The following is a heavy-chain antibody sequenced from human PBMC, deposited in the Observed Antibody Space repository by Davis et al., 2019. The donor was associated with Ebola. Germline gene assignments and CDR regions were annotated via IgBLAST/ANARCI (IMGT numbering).Heavy chain of an antibody. V-gene: IGHV3-30*02. CDR1: GFTFSSYG. CDR3: AKTIRFLEPPIDY. D-gene: IGHD3-3*01. Sequence: PGGSLRLSCAASGFTFSSYGMHWVRQAPGKGLEWVAFIRYDGSNKYYADSVKGRFTISRDNSKNTLYLQMNSLRAEDTAVYYCAKTIRFLEPPIDYWGQGTLVTVSS. J-gene: IGHJ4*02. CDR2: IRYDGSNK.